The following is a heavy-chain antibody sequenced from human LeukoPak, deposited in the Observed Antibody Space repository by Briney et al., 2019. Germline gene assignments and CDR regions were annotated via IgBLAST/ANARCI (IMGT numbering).Heavy chain of an antibody. V-gene: IGHV3-23*01. Sequence: GGSLRLSCAASGFTFNNYAMSWVRQAPGKGPEWLSAISGSGGSTTDADSVKGRFTTSRGNSKSTLYLQMNSLRAEDTAIYYCAKIFHTDGYYLGEHLFDAWGQGTLVTVSS. CDR1: GFTFNNYA. CDR2: ISGSGGST. D-gene: IGHD3-22*01. J-gene: IGHJ5*02. CDR3: AKIFHTDGYYLGEHLFDA.